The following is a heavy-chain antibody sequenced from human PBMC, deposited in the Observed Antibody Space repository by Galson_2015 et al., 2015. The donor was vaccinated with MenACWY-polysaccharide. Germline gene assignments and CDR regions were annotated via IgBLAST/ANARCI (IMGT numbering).Heavy chain of an antibody. Sequence: SLRLSCAASGFTFSSYAMSWVRQAPGKGLEWVSAISGSGGSTYYADSVKGRFTISRDNAKNSLYLQMNSLRAEDTAVYYCARDSPDYYYGSSGYHPRYNWFDPWGQGTLVTVSS. D-gene: IGHD3-22*01. CDR1: GFTFSSYA. CDR3: ARDSPDYYYGSSGYHPRYNWFDP. CDR2: ISGSGGST. V-gene: IGHV3-23*01. J-gene: IGHJ5*02.